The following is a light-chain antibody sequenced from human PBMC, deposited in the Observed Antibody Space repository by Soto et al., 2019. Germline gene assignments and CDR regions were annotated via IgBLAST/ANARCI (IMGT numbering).Light chain of an antibody. CDR3: SSYTNINTRACV. J-gene: IGLJ1*01. Sequence: QSALTQPASVSASPGQSITISCTGTSSDVGDYKYVSWYQQHPGKAPQLMIYEVTDRPSGVSNRFSGSKSGNTASLTISGLQAEDEAEYYCSSYTNINTRACVFGTGTKVTVL. V-gene: IGLV2-14*01. CDR1: SSDVGDYKY. CDR2: EVT.